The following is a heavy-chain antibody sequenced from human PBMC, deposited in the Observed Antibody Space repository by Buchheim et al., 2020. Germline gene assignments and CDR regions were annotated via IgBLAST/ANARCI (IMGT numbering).Heavy chain of an antibody. CDR3: ARDPYGVVVPAATYYYYGMDV. Sequence: VQLVESGGGLVQPGGSLRLSCAASGFTFSSYWMSWVRQAPGKGLEWVANIKQDGSEKYYVDSVKGRFTISRDNAKNSLYLQMNSLRAEDTAVYYCARDPYGVVVPAATYYYYGMDVWGQGTT. CDR1: GFTFSSYW. J-gene: IGHJ6*02. CDR2: IKQDGSEK. D-gene: IGHD2-2*01. V-gene: IGHV3-7*03.